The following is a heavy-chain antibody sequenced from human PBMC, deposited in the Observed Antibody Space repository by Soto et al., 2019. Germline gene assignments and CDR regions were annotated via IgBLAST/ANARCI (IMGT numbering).Heavy chain of an antibody. CDR2: ISSSSYI. CDR3: VRALSSEVYSTRPTPDFDY. V-gene: IGHV3-21*01. J-gene: IGHJ4*02. D-gene: IGHD6-13*01. CDR1: GFTFSSYS. Sequence: GGSLRLSCAASGFTFSSYSMNWVRQAPGKGLEWVSSISSSSYIYYADSVKGRFTISRDNAKNSLYLQMNSLRAEDTAVYYCVRALSSEVYSTRPTPDFDYWGQGTLVTVSS.